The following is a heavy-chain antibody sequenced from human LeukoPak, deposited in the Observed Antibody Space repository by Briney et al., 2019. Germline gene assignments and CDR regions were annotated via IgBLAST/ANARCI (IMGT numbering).Heavy chain of an antibody. Sequence: SQTLSLTCTVSGGSISSGSYYWSWIRQPAGKGLEWIGRIYTSGSTNYNPSLKSPVTISVDTSKNQFYLKPSSVTAADTAVYYCARKIAAAGIAFDISGQGTMVTVSS. CDR3: ARKIAAAGIAFDI. CDR1: GGSISSGSYY. J-gene: IGHJ3*02. D-gene: IGHD6-13*01. CDR2: IYTSGST. V-gene: IGHV4-61*02.